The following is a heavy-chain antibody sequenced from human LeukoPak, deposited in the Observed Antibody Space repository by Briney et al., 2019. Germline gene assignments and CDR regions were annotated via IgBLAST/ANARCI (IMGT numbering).Heavy chain of an antibody. V-gene: IGHV3-7*04. CDR3: ARDRIQLWSHDY. D-gene: IGHD5-18*01. Sequence: PGGSLRLSCAASGFXFSGYWISWVRQAPGKGLEWVANIKPDGSEKYYVDSVKGRFTISRDNAKNSLYLQMNSLRAEDTAVYYCARDRIQLWSHDYWGQGTLVTVSS. CDR1: GFXFSGYW. CDR2: IKPDGSEK. J-gene: IGHJ4*02.